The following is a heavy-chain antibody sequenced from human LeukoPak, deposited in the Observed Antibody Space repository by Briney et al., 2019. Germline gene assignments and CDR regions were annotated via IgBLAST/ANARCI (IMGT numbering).Heavy chain of an antibody. CDR1: GFTFSSYS. V-gene: IGHV3-21*01. Sequence: GGYLRLSCAASGFTFSSYSMNWVRQAPGKGLEWVSSISSSSSYIYYADSVKGRFTISRDNAKISLYLQMNSLRAEDTAVYYCARDAASGGYHYWGQGTLVTVSS. CDR2: ISSSSSYI. D-gene: IGHD2-15*01. J-gene: IGHJ4*02. CDR3: ARDAASGGYHY.